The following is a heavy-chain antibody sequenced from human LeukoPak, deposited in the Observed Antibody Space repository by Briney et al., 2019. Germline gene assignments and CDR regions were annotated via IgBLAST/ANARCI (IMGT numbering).Heavy chain of an antibody. V-gene: IGHV3-21*01. CDR3: ARDAKPERMTIFGVAPSRRCDC. CDR1: GFTFSIYS. CDR2: ISSSSSYI. Sequence: GGSLRLSCAASGFTFSIYSMNWVRQAPGKGLEWVSSISSSSSYIYYADSVKGRFTISRDKAKNSLYLHMNSLRAEDTAVYYCARDAKPERMTIFGVAPSRRCDCWGQGTMVTVS. J-gene: IGHJ4*02. D-gene: IGHD3-3*01.